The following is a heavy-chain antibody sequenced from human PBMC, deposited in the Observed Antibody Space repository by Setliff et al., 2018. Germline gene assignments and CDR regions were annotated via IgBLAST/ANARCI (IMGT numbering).Heavy chain of an antibody. J-gene: IGHJ4*02. CDR1: GFTFRNYG. Sequence: GGSLRLSWSPSGFTFRNYGMHWVRQAPGKGPEWVAVIWFDGGNEFYADSVRGRFTISRDNSKNMLYLQMDSLRVEDTAVYYCAKDQGTGYCSGGSCYLFEHWGQGVQVTVSS. V-gene: IGHV3-33*03. CDR2: IWFDGGNE. CDR3: AKDQGTGYCSGGSCYLFEH. D-gene: IGHD2-15*01.